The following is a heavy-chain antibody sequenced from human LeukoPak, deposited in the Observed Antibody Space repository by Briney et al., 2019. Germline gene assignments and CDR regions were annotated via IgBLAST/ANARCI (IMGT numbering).Heavy chain of an antibody. CDR2: IYPGDSDT. V-gene: IGHV5-51*01. CDR1: GSSFTYYW. Sequence: GASLQISCETSGSSFTYYWIGWVRQMPGKGLEWMGIIYPGDSDTKYSPSFQGQVSISADKSITSAYLQWSSLKASDTAMYFCARRAGDGYNTYYFDYWGQGTLVTVSS. CDR3: ARRAGDGYNTYYFDY. J-gene: IGHJ4*02. D-gene: IGHD5-24*01.